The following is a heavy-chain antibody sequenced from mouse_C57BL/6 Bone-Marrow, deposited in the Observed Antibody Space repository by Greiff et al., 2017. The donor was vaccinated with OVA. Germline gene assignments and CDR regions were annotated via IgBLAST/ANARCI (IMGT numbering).Heavy chain of an antibody. J-gene: IGHJ4*01. CDR2: INPSSGYT. D-gene: IGHD2-1*01. CDR3: AYGNPTYYYAMDY. CDR1: GYTFTSYW. Sequence: QVQLQQSGAELAKPGASVKLSCKASGYTFTSYWMHWVKQRPGQGLEWIGYINPSSGYTKYNQKFKDKATLTADKSSNTAYMQLSSLTYEDSAVYYCAYGNPTYYYAMDYWGQGTSVTVSS. V-gene: IGHV1-7*01.